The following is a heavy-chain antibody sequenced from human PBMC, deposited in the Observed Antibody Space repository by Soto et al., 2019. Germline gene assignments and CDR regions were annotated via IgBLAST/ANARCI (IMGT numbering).Heavy chain of an antibody. Sequence: GASVKVSCKASGYTLTSYGISWVRQAPGQGLEWMGWISAHNGNTNSAQKFQDRVTMTTDISTSTAYMELSSLRSEDTAVYYCARDVYYYGSGYNWFDPWGQGTLVTVSS. D-gene: IGHD3-10*01. CDR1: GYTLTSYG. CDR3: ARDVYYYGSGYNWFDP. V-gene: IGHV1-18*04. J-gene: IGHJ5*02. CDR2: ISAHNGNT.